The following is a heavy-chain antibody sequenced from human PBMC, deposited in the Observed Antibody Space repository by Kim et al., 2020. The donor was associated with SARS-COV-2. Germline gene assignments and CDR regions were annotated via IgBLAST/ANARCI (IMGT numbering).Heavy chain of an antibody. Sequence: SETLSLTCIVSGVSISSGGFYWSWIRQHPGKGLEWIGNVYFNGNTQYSTSLRSRLTISVDTSKSQFSPKLNSVTAADTAVYYCVASHRYQLPTDYDYWG. CDR1: GVSISSGGFY. D-gene: IGHD2-2*01. CDR3: VASHRYQLPTDYDY. CDR2: VYFNGNT. J-gene: IGHJ4*01. V-gene: IGHV4-31*03.